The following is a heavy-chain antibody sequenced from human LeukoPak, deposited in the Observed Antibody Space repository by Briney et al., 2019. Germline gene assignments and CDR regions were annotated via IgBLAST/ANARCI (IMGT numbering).Heavy chain of an antibody. V-gene: IGHV1-69*01. Sequence: SVKVSCKASGGTFSSYAISWVRQAPGQGLEWMGGIIPIFGTANYAQKFQGRVTITADESTSTAYMELSSLRSEDTAVYYCARVGRGASDIVVVPAAPYFRDGMDVWGRGTTVTVSS. D-gene: IGHD2-2*01. CDR1: GGTFSSYA. CDR2: IIPIFGTA. CDR3: ARVGRGASDIVVVPAAPYFRDGMDV. J-gene: IGHJ6*02.